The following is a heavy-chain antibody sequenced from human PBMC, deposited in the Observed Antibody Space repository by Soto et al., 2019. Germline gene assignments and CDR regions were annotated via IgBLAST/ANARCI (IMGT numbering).Heavy chain of an antibody. D-gene: IGHD3-3*01. CDR2: IYYSGST. V-gene: IGHV4-30-4*01. Sequence: SETLSLTCTVSGGSISSGDYYWSWIRQPPGKGLEWIGFIYYSGSTYYKPSLKSRVTISVDTSKNQFSLKLSSVTAADTAVYYCARVDYECWRGARGALDVWSQGTTVTGS. CDR1: GGSISSGDYY. CDR3: ARVDYECWRGARGALDV. J-gene: IGHJ6*02.